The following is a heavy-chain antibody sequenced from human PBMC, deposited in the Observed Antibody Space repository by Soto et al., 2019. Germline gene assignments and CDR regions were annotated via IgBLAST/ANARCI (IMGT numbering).Heavy chain of an antibody. CDR1: GFTFSDYY. J-gene: IGHJ6*03. CDR3: ARVAPGGDFWSGYYTYYYYMDV. D-gene: IGHD3-3*01. V-gene: IGHV3-11*01. Sequence: TGGSLRLSCAASGFTFSDYYMSWIRQAPGKGLEWVSYISSSGSTIYYADSVKGRFTISRDNAKNSLYLQMNSLRAEDTAVYYCARVAPGGDFWSGYYTYYYYMDVWGKGTTVTVSS. CDR2: ISSSGSTI.